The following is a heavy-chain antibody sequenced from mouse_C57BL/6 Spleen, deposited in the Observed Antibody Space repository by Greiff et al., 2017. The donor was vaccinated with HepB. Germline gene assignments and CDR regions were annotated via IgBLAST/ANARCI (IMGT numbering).Heavy chain of an antibody. CDR2: IYPGDGDT. J-gene: IGHJ2*01. Sequence: VQLQQSGPELVKPGASVKISCKASGYAFSSSWMNWVKQRPGKGLEWIGRIYPGDGDTNYNGKFKGKATLTADKSSSTAYMQLSSLTSEDSAVYFCARSHGNNYFDYWGQGTTLTVSS. CDR1: GYAFSSSW. CDR3: ARSHGNNYFDY. D-gene: IGHD1-1*01. V-gene: IGHV1-82*01.